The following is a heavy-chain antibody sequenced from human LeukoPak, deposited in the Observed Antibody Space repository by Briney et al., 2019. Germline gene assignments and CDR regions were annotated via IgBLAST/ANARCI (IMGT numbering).Heavy chain of an antibody. Sequence: PGGSLRLSCAASGFNFRTYWMSWVRQAPGKGLECVANMNEDGSELHYVDSVKGRFTISRDNSKNTLFLQMNSLRAEDTAVYFCAKDTTWIQLWLTWGQGTLVTVSS. J-gene: IGHJ5*02. D-gene: IGHD5-18*01. CDR1: GFNFRTYW. CDR3: AKDTTWIQLWLT. V-gene: IGHV3-7*05. CDR2: MNEDGSEL.